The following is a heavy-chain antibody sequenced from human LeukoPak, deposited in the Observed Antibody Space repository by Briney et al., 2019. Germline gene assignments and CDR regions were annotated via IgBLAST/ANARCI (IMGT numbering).Heavy chain of an antibody. Sequence: GGSLRLSCAASGFTFSSYSMNWVRQAPGKGLEWVSSISSSSGYIYYADSVKGRFTISRDNAKNSLYLQMNSLRAEDTAVYYCAGIAAAGDAFDIWGQGTMVTVSS. V-gene: IGHV3-21*01. CDR3: AGIAAAGDAFDI. CDR2: ISSSSGYI. CDR1: GFTFSSYS. D-gene: IGHD6-13*01. J-gene: IGHJ3*02.